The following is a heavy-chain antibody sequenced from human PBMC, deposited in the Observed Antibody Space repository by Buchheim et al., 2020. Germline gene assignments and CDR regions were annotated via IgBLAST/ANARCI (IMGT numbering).Heavy chain of an antibody. CDR2: MNVDGSER. CDR1: GFTFTDVW. V-gene: IGHV3-7*01. Sequence: EVQLVESGGGLVQPGGSLRLSCAASGFTFTDVWLTWVRQAPGKGLEWVANMNVDGSERYYLDSVKGRFTISRDNAKDSVSLQMASRRDDDTAVYYCVKRPFDYWGQGIL. J-gene: IGHJ4*03. CDR3: VKRPFDY.